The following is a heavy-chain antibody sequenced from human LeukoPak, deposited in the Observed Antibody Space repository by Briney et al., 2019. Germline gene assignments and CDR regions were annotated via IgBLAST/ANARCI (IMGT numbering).Heavy chain of an antibody. CDR1: GDSINGFY. V-gene: IGHV4-4*07. CDR3: VRGRYSSGWFKDKNWFDP. D-gene: IGHD6-19*01. CDR2: IYTSGST. J-gene: IGHJ5*02. Sequence: SETLSLTCTVSGDSINGFYWSWIRQAAGKGLEWIGHIYTSGSTNYNPSLRSRVTMSVDMSKNQFSLKLRSVSAADTAVYYCVRGRYSSGWFKDKNWFDPWGQGIPVTVSS.